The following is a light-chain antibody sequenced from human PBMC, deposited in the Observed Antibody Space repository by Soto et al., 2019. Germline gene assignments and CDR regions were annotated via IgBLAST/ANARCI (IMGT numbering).Light chain of an antibody. CDR3: QQYHSYRT. CDR2: DVS. Sequence: DIQMTQSPSTLSASVGGRVTITGRASQSISKWLAWYQQKPGKAPKLLMYDVSSLESGVPSRFSGSGSGTEFTLTISSLQSDDFATYYCQQYHSYRTFGQGTKVDIK. CDR1: QSISKW. V-gene: IGKV1-5*01. J-gene: IGKJ1*01.